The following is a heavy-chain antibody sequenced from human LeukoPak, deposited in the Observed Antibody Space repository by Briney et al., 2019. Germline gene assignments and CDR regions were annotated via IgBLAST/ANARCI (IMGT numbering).Heavy chain of an antibody. CDR1: GGSISSGNYY. J-gene: IGHJ4*02. D-gene: IGHD6-19*01. Sequence: SQTLSLTCTVSGGSISSGNYYWSWLRQRPGKGLEWIGNISYSGSTHYSPSLTGRLTISVDTSKNQFSLRLTSVTAADTAVYYCARSPAGYSSGWLHYWGQGTLVTVSS. CDR2: ISYSGST. V-gene: IGHV4-31*03. CDR3: ARSPAGYSSGWLHY.